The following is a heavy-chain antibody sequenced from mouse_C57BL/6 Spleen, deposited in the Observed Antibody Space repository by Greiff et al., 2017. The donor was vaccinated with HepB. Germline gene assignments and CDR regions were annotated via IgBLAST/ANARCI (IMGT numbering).Heavy chain of an antibody. J-gene: IGHJ1*03. D-gene: IGHD3-2*02. Sequence: VQLQQSGPELVKPGASVKISCKASGYSFTGYYMNWVKQSPEKSLEWIGEINPSTGGTTYNQKFKAKATLTVDKSSSTAYMQLKSLTSEDSAVYYCARRGNSGGYFDVWGTGTTVTVSS. CDR3: ARRGNSGGYFDV. CDR1: GYSFTGYY. V-gene: IGHV1-42*01. CDR2: INPSTGGT.